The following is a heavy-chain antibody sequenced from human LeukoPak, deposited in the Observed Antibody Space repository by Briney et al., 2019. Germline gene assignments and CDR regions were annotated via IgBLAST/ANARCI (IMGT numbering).Heavy chain of an antibody. J-gene: IGHJ3*02. D-gene: IGHD1-26*01. CDR2: IIPILGIA. V-gene: IGHV1-69*04. CDR3: ARDRTIVGATGPAFDI. Sequence: SVKVSCKASGGTFSSYAISWVRQAPGQGLECMGRIIPILGIANYAQKFQGRVTITADKSTSTAYMELSSLRSEDTAVYYCARDRTIVGATGPAFDIWGQGTMVTVSS. CDR1: GGTFSSYA.